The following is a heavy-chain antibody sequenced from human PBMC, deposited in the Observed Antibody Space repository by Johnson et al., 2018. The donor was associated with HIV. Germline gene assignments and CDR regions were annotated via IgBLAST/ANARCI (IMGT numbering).Heavy chain of an antibody. CDR3: AKDSERGYSYGWCGFDI. D-gene: IGHD5-18*01. CDR2: IRYDGSTK. J-gene: IGHJ3*02. V-gene: IGHV3-30*02. Sequence: QVQLMESGGGVVQPGGSLRLSCAASGFTFSSYGMHWVRQAPGTGLEWVAIIRYDGSTKYYADSVKCRSTISRDDSKSTLNLQMNSLRAEDTAVYYCAKDSERGYSYGWCGFDIWGQGTMVTVSS. CDR1: GFTFSSYG.